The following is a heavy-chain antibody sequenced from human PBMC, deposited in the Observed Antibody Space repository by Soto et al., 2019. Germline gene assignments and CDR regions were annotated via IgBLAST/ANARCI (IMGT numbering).Heavy chain of an antibody. D-gene: IGHD2-15*01. CDR3: AKKGPGSLKTYCSGSGCHYAFDL. CDR1: GFTFSSYA. J-gene: IGHJ3*01. Sequence: EVQLLESGGGLVQPGGSLRLSCAASGFTFSSYAIIWVRQATGKGLEWVSTISGGGDGANYEDSVKDHLTISRDNSKNTVYLQMNNLRAEDTAIYYCAKKGPGSLKTYCSGSGCHYAFDLWGQGTMVTVSS. CDR2: ISGGGDGA. V-gene: IGHV3-23*01.